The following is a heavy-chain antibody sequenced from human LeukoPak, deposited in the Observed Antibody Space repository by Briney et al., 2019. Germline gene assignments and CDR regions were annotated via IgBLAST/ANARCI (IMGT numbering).Heavy chain of an antibody. D-gene: IGHD4-17*01. CDR1: GFTFSSYG. Sequence: HPGGSLRLSCAASGFTFSSYGMHLVRQAPGKGLELEAFIRYDGSNKYYADSVKGRFTISRDNSKHTLYLQMNRLRAEDTAVYYCANCNLTAPSTVTIKRAHYYYYGMDVWGQGTTVTVSS. CDR3: ANCNLTAPSTVTIKRAHYYYYGMDV. V-gene: IGHV3-30*02. J-gene: IGHJ6*02. CDR2: IRYDGSNK.